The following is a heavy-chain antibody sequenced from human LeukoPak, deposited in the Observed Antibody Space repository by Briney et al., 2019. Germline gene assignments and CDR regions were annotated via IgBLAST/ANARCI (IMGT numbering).Heavy chain of an antibody. CDR1: GYTFSGYY. D-gene: IGHD2-8*01. J-gene: IGHJ4*02. Sequence: ASVKVSCKTSGYTFSGYYMHWVRQAPGQGLEWMGWINPNSSVTHYAQRFQGRVTMTRDTSISAAYMELSWLTSDDTAVYYCARARGVNSPFDSGGQGSLVTVSS. CDR3: ARARGVNSPFDS. V-gene: IGHV1-2*02. CDR2: INPNSSVT.